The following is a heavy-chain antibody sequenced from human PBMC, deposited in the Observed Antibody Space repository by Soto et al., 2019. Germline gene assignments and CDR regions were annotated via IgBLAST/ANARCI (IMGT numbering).Heavy chain of an antibody. CDR2: ISAYNGNT. V-gene: IGHV1-18*01. Sequence: QVQLVPSGAEVTKPGASVKVSCKASGYTFTSYGISWVRQAPGQGLEWMGWISAYNGNTNYAQKLQGRVTMTTDTSTSTAYMELRSLRSDDPAVYYCARAISTSLDWVLAVAGTESLDYCCQGTMVNVSS. J-gene: IGHJ4*02. D-gene: IGHD6-19*01. CDR3: ARAISTSLDWVLAVAGTESLDY. CDR1: GYTFTSYG.